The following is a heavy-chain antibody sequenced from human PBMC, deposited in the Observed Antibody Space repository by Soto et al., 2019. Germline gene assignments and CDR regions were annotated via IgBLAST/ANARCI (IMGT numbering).Heavy chain of an antibody. CDR2: ISPYDDNT. V-gene: IGHV1-18*01. Sequence: ASVKVSCKASGYTFNSYGISWVRQAPGQGLEWMGWISPYDDNTNYAQNLQGRVTMTTDTSTRTAYMELRSLRSDDTAVYYCARGGYYDSSGSRNYNYYGMDAWGQGTTVTVSS. J-gene: IGHJ6*02. CDR1: GYTFNSYG. CDR3: ARGGYYDSSGSRNYNYYGMDA. D-gene: IGHD3-22*01.